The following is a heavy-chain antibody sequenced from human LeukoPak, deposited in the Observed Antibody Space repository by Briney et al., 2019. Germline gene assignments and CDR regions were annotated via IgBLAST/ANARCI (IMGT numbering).Heavy chain of an antibody. CDR2: IWYDGSNK. Sequence: GGSLRLSCAASGFTFSSYGMHWVRQAPGQGLEWVALIWYDGSNKYYADSVKGRLTISRDNSKNTLYLQMNSLRAEDTAVYYCAREGPRGNSQFDYWGQGTLVTVSS. CDR3: AREGPRGNSQFDY. CDR1: GFTFSSYG. V-gene: IGHV3-33*01. D-gene: IGHD2/OR15-2a*01. J-gene: IGHJ4*02.